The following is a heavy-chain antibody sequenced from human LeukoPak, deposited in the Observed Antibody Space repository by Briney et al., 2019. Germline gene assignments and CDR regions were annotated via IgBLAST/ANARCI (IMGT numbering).Heavy chain of an antibody. CDR3: AKDFSSSGWYVISDY. CDR1: GFTFSSSW. Sequence: PGGSLRLSCAASGFTFSSSWMHWVRQAPGKGLVWVSRLNGDGGSTNYADSVKGRFTISRDNSKNTLYLQMNSLRAEDTAVYYCAKDFSSSGWYVISDYWGQGTLVTVSS. D-gene: IGHD6-19*01. CDR2: LNGDGGST. J-gene: IGHJ4*02. V-gene: IGHV3-74*01.